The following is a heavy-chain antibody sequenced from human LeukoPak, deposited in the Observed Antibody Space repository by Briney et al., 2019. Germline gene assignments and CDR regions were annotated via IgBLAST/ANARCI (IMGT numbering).Heavy chain of an antibody. CDR2: IHTSGST. D-gene: IGHD3-22*01. CDR1: GGSISSYY. V-gene: IGHV4-4*07. Sequence: SETLSLTCTVSGGSISSYYWSWIRQPAGKGLEWIGRIHTSGSTNYNPSLKSRVTMSVDTSKNQFSLKLSSVTAADTAVYYCARDQYYYDSSGAFDIWGQGTMVTVSS. CDR3: ARDQYYYDSSGAFDI. J-gene: IGHJ3*02.